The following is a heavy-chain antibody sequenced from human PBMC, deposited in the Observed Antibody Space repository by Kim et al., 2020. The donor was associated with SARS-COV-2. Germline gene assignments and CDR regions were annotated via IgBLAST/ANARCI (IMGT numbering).Heavy chain of an antibody. J-gene: IGHJ4*02. Sequence: ASVKGRFTISRDDSKNSLYLQMNSLKTEDTAVYYCARGLWFGEFNYYFDYWGQGTLVTVSS. CDR3: ARGLWFGEFNYYFDY. D-gene: IGHD3-10*01. V-gene: IGHV3-72*01.